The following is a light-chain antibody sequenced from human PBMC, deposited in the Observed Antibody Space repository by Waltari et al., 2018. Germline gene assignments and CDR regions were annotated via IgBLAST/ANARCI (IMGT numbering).Light chain of an antibody. J-gene: IGLJ3*02. V-gene: IGLV1-44*01. CDR1: ASNIGGNL. CDR2: RSD. CDR3: ASWDDSLNGHWV. Sequence: QSVLTQPPSASGTPGQRVTISCSGSASNIGGNLVNWYQQLPGKAPKPLIYRSDKRPSGVPDRFSGSKTGTSASLAISGLQSDDEADYFCASWDDSLNGHWVFGGGTKVTVL.